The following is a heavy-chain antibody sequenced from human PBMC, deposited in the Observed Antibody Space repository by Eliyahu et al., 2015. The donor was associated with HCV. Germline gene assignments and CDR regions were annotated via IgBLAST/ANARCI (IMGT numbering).Heavy chain of an antibody. CDR3: ARDRSGWYTPRGLSGF. V-gene: IGHV1-18*01. CDR2: ISTYNGNT. CDR1: GYTFTSYG. J-gene: IGHJ4*02. D-gene: IGHD6-19*01. Sequence: QVQLVQSGAEVKKPGASVKVSCKXSGYTFTSYGISWVRQAPGQGLEWMGWISTYNGNTNYAQNLQGRVTMTTDTSTSTGYMELRNLRSDDTAVYYCARDRSGWYTPRGLSGFWGQGTLVTVSS.